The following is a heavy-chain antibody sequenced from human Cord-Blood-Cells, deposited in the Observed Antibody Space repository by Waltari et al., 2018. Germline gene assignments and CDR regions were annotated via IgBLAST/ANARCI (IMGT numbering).Heavy chain of an antibody. D-gene: IGHD2-2*01. V-gene: IGHV4-34*01. CDR2: INHSGST. CDR3: ARGEGYCSRTSCYYFDY. Sequence: QVQLQQWGAGLLKPSETLSLTCAVYGGSFSGYYWSWIRQPPGKGLEWIGEINHSGSTNYNPSLKSRVTISVDTSKNQFSLKLSSVTAADTAVYYCARGEGYCSRTSCYYFDYWGQGTLVTVSS. CDR1: GGSFSGYY. J-gene: IGHJ4*02.